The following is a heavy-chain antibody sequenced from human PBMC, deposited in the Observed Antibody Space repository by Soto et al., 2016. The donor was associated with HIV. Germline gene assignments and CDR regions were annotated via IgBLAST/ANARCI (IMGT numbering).Heavy chain of an antibody. J-gene: IGHJ4*02. Sequence: EVQLVESGGGLVQPGRSLRLSCAASGFTFDDYAMHWVRQAPGKGLEWVSGISWNSGSIGYADSVKGRFTISRDNAKNSLYLQMNSLRAEDMALYYCAKDRGDYGGNSGFDYWGQGTLVTVSS. CDR1: GFTFDDYA. CDR2: ISWNSGSI. CDR3: AKDRGDYGGNSGFDY. V-gene: IGHV3-9*03. D-gene: IGHD2-21*02.